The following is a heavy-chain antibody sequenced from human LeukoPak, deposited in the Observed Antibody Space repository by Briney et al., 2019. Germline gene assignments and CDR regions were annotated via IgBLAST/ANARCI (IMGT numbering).Heavy chain of an antibody. Sequence: PSETLSLTYTVSGGSNSSSSYYWGWIRQPPGQGLEWIGSIYYSGSTYYNPSLKSRVTISVDTSKNQFSLKLSSVTAADTAVYYCARGLPRRSGVVISRTYYFDYWGQGTLVTVSS. CDR3: ARGLPRRSGVVISRTYYFDY. CDR1: GGSNSSSSYY. D-gene: IGHD3-22*01. J-gene: IGHJ4*02. V-gene: IGHV4-39*07. CDR2: IYYSGST.